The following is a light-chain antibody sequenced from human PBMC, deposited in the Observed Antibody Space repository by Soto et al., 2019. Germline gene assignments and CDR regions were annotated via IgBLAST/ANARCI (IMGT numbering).Light chain of an antibody. CDR1: NSNIGSNP. V-gene: IGLV1-44*01. Sequence: QSARSHPPAASGTPGQRVTISCSGSNSNIGSNPVHWYQQFPGTAPKVLIYSNYQRPSGVPDRFSGSKSGTSASLAISGLQSEDEADYHCAAWDDRLSDMLFGGGTKVTXL. CDR3: AAWDDRLSDML. J-gene: IGLJ2*01. CDR2: SNY.